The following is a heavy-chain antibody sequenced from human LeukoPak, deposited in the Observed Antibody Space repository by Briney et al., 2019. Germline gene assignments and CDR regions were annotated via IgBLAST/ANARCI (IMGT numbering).Heavy chain of an antibody. CDR2: ISGSGGST. CDR1: GFTFSSYA. V-gene: IGHV3-23*01. CDR3: AKAALRLGELSYFDY. Sequence: GGSLRLSCVATGFTFSSYAMSWVRQAPGKGLEWVSGISGSGGSTYYVDSVKGRFTFSRDNSKNTLYLQMNSLRAEDTAVYYCAKAALRLGELSYFDYWGQGTLVTVSS. D-gene: IGHD3-16*02. J-gene: IGHJ4*02.